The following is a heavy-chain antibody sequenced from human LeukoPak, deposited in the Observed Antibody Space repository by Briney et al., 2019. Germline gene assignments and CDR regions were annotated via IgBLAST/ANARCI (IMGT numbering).Heavy chain of an antibody. Sequence: GGSLRLSCAASGFTFSSYEMNWVRQAPGKGLEWVSSISSSSYIYYADSVKGRFTISRDNAKNSLYLQMNSLRAEDTAVYYCASGMITFGGVIGPGAFDIWGQGTMVTVSS. J-gene: IGHJ3*02. V-gene: IGHV3-21*01. CDR1: GFTFSSYE. CDR2: ISSSSYI. D-gene: IGHD3-16*02. CDR3: ASGMITFGGVIGPGAFDI.